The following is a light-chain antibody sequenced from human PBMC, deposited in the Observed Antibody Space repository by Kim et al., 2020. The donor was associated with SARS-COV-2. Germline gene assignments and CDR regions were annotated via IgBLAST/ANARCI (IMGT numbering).Light chain of an antibody. CDR1: SGHSSYA. CDR2: LNSDGSH. Sequence: ASLGASVKLTCTLSSGHSSYAIAWHQQQPEKGPRYLMKLNSDGSHSKGDGIPDRFSGSSSGAERYLTISSLQSEDEADYYCQTWASFGGGTQLTVL. CDR3: QTWAS. V-gene: IGLV4-69*01. J-gene: IGLJ3*02.